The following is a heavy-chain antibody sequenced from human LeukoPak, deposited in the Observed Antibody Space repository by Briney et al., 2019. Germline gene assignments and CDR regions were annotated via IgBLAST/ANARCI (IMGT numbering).Heavy chain of an antibody. V-gene: IGHV3-48*04. CDR3: ASRIAAAGSGG. D-gene: IGHD6-13*01. CDR1: GGSISSTN. CDR2: INSRSETI. J-gene: IGHJ4*02. Sequence: PSETLSLTCTVTGGSISSTNNYWGWIRQPPGKGLEWVSYINSRSETIYYADSVKGRFTISRDNAKNSLYLQMNSLRAEDTAVYYCASRIAAAGSGGWGQGTLVTVSS.